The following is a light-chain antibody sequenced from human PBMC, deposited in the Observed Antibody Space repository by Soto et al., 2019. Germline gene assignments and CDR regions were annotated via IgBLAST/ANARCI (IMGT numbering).Light chain of an antibody. Sequence: EIVLTQSPGTLSLSPGERATLFCRASQSVSSSYLAWYQQKPGQAPRLLIYGASSRATGIPDRFSGSGSGTDVTRSKSSLEQDHYAVYYCQHHGASPSTWTFGRRTRV. V-gene: IGKV3-20*01. CDR1: QSVSSSY. CDR3: QHHGASPSTWT. J-gene: IGKJ1*01. CDR2: GAS.